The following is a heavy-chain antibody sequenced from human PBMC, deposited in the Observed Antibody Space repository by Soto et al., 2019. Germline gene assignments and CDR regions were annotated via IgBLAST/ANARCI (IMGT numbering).Heavy chain of an antibody. Sequence: GGSLRLSCAASGFTFSSYAMSWVRQAPGKGLEWVSAISGSGGSTYYADSVKGRFTISRDNSKNTLYLQINSLRAEDTAVYYCAKGPPRPVGRRIQLWHLDYWGQGTLVTVSS. CDR1: GFTFSSYA. CDR3: AKGPPRPVGRRIQLWHLDY. D-gene: IGHD5-18*01. CDR2: ISGSGGST. J-gene: IGHJ4*02. V-gene: IGHV3-23*01.